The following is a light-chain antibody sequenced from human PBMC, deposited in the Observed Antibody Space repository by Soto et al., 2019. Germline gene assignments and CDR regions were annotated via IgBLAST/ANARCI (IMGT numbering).Light chain of an antibody. CDR2: EVT. CDR1: SSDVGGYNY. CDR3: NSYTGSNTFV. V-gene: IGLV2-14*03. J-gene: IGLJ1*01. Sequence: QSALTQPASVSGSHGQSITISCTGTSSDVGGYNYVSWYQQHPGKAPKLMIFEVTNRPSGISNRFSGSRSGNTASLTISDLQAEDEAESYCNSYTGSNTFVFGTGTKLTVL.